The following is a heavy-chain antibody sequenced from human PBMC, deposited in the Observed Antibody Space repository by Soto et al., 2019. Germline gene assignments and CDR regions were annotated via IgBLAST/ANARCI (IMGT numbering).Heavy chain of an antibody. CDR1: GGSISSGGYY. Sequence: SETLSLTCTVSGGSISSGGYYWSWIRQHPGKGLEWIGYIYYSGSTYYNPSLKSRVTISVDTSKNQFSLKLSSVTAADTAVYYCARDSRWFGETSFDYWGQGTLVTVAS. V-gene: IGHV4-31*03. D-gene: IGHD3-10*01. CDR3: ARDSRWFGETSFDY. J-gene: IGHJ4*02. CDR2: IYYSGST.